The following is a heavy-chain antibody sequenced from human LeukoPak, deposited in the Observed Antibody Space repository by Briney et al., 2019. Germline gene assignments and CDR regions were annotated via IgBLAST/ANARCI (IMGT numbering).Heavy chain of an antibody. J-gene: IGHJ3*02. V-gene: IGHV1-46*01. Sequence: ASVKVSCKASGYTFTSYYMHWVRQAPGQGLEWMGIINPSGGSTSYAQKFQGRVTMTRDTSTSTVYMELSSLRSEDTAVYYCARESRYCRGGSCQGTAFDIWGQGTIVTVSS. CDR3: ARESRYCRGGSCQGTAFDI. D-gene: IGHD2-15*01. CDR1: GYTFTSYY. CDR2: INPSGGST.